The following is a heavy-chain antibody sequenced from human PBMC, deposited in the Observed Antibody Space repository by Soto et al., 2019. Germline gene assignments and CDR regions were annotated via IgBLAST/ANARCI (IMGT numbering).Heavy chain of an antibody. V-gene: IGHV4-31*03. CDR3: ARARWAYCGGDCLAGNGMDV. CDR1: GGSISSGGYY. J-gene: IGHJ6*02. D-gene: IGHD2-21*02. Sequence: QVQLQESGPGLVKPSQTLSLTCTVSGGSISSGGYYWSWIRQHPGKGLEWIGYIYYSGSTYYNPSLKSRVTISVDTSKNQFSLKLSSVTAADTAVYYCARARWAYCGGDCLAGNGMDVWGQGTTVTVSS. CDR2: IYYSGST.